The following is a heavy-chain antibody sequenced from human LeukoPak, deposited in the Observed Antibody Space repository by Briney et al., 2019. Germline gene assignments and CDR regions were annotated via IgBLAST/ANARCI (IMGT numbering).Heavy chain of an antibody. CDR2: IIPILGIA. CDR1: GGTFSSYA. Sequence: SVKVSCKASGGTFSSYAISWVRQAPGQGLEWMGRIIPILGIANYAQKFQGRVTITADKSTSTAYMELSSLRSEDTAVYYCARDPSDYYGSGSYYNAYNWFDPWGQGTLVTVSS. J-gene: IGHJ5*02. D-gene: IGHD3-10*01. V-gene: IGHV1-69*04. CDR3: ARDPSDYYGSGSYYNAYNWFDP.